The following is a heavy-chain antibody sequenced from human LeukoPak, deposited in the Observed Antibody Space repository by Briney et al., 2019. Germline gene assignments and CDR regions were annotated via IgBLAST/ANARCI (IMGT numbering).Heavy chain of an antibody. CDR2: ISSSSSYI. D-gene: IGHD1-14*01. CDR1: GSTSIAYA. Sequence: GGSLSSPVPAPGSTSIAYARNGVPKPPGKGRKWVSSISSSSSYIYYADSVKGRFTISRDNAKNSLYLQMNSLRAEDTAVYYCAALTGPFFDYWGQGTLVTVSS. CDR3: AALTGPFFDY. J-gene: IGHJ4*02. V-gene: IGHV3-21*01.